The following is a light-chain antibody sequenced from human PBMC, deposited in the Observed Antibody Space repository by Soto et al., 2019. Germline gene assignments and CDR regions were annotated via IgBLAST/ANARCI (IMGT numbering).Light chain of an antibody. CDR3: MQALQTPWT. Sequence: DLVMTQSPLSLPVTPGEPASISCRSSESLLHSNGYNYLDWYLQKPGQSPQLLIFLGSNRASGVPDRFSGSGSGTDFTLKISRVEAEDVGVYYCMQALQTPWTFGQGTKVYIK. V-gene: IGKV2-28*01. CDR2: LGS. J-gene: IGKJ1*01. CDR1: ESLLHSNGYNY.